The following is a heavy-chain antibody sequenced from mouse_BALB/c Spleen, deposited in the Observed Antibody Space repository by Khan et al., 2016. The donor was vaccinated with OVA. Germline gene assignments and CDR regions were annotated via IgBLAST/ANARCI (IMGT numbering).Heavy chain of an antibody. CDR2: INTYTGEP. CDR3: ARETTYWYFDV. Sequence: QIQLVQSGPELKKPGETVKISCKASGYTFTNYRMNWMKQAPGKGLKWMGWINTYTGEPAYADDFKGRFAFSLETSAGTAYLQINNLKNEDMATSFCARETTYWYFDVWGAGTTVTVSS. D-gene: IGHD2-1*01. J-gene: IGHJ1*01. V-gene: IGHV9-1*02. CDR1: GYTFTNYR.